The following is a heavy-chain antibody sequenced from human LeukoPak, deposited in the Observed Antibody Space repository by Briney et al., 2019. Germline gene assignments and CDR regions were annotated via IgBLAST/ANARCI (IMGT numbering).Heavy chain of an antibody. Sequence: SETMSLTCTVSGGSISSGDYYWSWIRQPPGKGLEWIGYIYYSGSTYYNPSLKSRVTISVDTSKNQFSLKLSSVTAADTAVYYCARGVRPWDFDYWGQGTPVTVSS. J-gene: IGHJ4*02. CDR3: ARGVRPWDFDY. CDR1: GGSISSGDYY. CDR2: IYYSGST. V-gene: IGHV4-30-4*01. D-gene: IGHD4-11*01.